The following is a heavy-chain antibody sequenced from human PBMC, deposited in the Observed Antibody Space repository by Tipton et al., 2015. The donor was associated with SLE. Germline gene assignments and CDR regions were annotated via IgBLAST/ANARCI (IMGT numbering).Heavy chain of an antibody. J-gene: IGHJ4*02. V-gene: IGHV4-59*08. D-gene: IGHD5-24*01. CDR3: ARHDGYNQFDY. Sequence: TLSLTCTVSGGSISNYYWSWIRQPPGKGLELIGYIYYSGSTNYNPSLKSRVTISVDTSKNQFSLKLSSVTAADTAVYYCARHDGYNQFDYWGRGTLVTVSS. CDR1: GGSISNYY. CDR2: IYYSGST.